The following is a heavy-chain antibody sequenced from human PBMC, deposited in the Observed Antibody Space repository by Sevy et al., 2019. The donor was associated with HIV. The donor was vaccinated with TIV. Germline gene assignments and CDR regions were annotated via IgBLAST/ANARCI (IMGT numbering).Heavy chain of an antibody. Sequence: SLRLSCAASGFTFSSYAMHWVRQAPGKGLEWVAVISYDGSNKYYADSVKGRFTISRDNSKNTLYLQMNSLRAEDTAVYYCARDQHDYAGNLRTGWFDPWGQGTLVTVSS. V-gene: IGHV3-30-3*01. D-gene: IGHD4-17*01. CDR3: ARDQHDYAGNLRTGWFDP. J-gene: IGHJ5*02. CDR1: GFTFSSYA. CDR2: ISYDGSNK.